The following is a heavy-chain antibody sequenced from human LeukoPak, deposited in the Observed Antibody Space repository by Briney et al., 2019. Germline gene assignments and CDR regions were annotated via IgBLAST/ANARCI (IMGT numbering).Heavy chain of an antibody. V-gene: IGHV2-5*01. J-gene: IGHJ4*02. CDR2: IDWSDDK. D-gene: IGHD6-13*01. CDR1: GFSLSTSGVG. Sequence: SGPTLVNPTPTLTLTFTFSGFSLSTSGVGVGWIRQPPVKALEWLALIDWSDDKRYSPSLKNRLTITKDTSKNQVVLTMTNMDPVDTATYYCAHNVYSSSWYLRTFDFDYWGQGTLVTISS. CDR3: AHNVYSSSWYLRTFDFDY.